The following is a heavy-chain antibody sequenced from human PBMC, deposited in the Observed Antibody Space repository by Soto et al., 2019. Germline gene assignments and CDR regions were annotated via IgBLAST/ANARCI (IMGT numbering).Heavy chain of an antibody. Sequence: SETLSLTCAVYGGSFSGYYWSWIRQPPGKGLEWIGEINHSGSTNYNPSLKSRVTISVDTSKNQFSLKLSSVTAADTAVYYCARLEYYGSRSYYYYGMDVWGQVTTVTVSS. CDR1: GGSFSGYY. J-gene: IGHJ6*02. V-gene: IGHV4-34*01. D-gene: IGHD3-10*01. CDR2: INHSGST. CDR3: ARLEYYGSRSYYYYGMDV.